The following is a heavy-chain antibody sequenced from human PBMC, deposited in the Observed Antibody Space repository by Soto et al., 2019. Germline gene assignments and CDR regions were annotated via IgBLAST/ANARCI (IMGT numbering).Heavy chain of an antibody. Sequence: SETLSLTCSVSGGTTSGYYWTWIRQPAGKGLEWIGRIYSSGNTKYNPSLQSRVTMSLDTSNNQFSLRLTSVTAADTAVYYCARGQRFSDWFDPWGQGTLVTVSS. D-gene: IGHD3-3*01. J-gene: IGHJ5*02. V-gene: IGHV4-4*07. CDR2: IYSSGNT. CDR3: ARGQRFSDWFDP. CDR1: GGTTSGYY.